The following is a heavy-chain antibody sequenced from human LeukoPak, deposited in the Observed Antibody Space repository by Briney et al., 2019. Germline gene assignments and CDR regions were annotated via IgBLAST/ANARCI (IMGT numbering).Heavy chain of an antibody. V-gene: IGHV3-23*01. J-gene: IGHJ5*02. CDR1: GFTFSSYT. D-gene: IGHD6-19*01. CDR3: AKEPYSSVWYWRWSA. Sequence: GGSLRLSCAASGFTFSSYTMTWVRQAPGMGLEWVSAISGRGGSTYYAESVKGRFTISRDNFKDTLYLQMNSLRAEDTAVYYCAKEPYSSVWYWRWSAWGQGTLVTVSS. CDR2: ISGRGGST.